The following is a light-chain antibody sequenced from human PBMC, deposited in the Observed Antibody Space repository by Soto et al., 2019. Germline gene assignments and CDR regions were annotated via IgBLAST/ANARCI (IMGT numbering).Light chain of an antibody. V-gene: IGLV8-61*01. J-gene: IGLJ3*02. Sequence: QTVVTQEPSFSVSPGRTVTLTCGLSSGSVSTSYYPSWYQLTPGKAPRTLIYSTNTRSSGVPNRFSGSILENKSALTITGAQADDESDYYCVLYMGTGISVFGGGTKLTVL. CDR1: SGSVSTSYY. CDR3: VLYMGTGISV. CDR2: STN.